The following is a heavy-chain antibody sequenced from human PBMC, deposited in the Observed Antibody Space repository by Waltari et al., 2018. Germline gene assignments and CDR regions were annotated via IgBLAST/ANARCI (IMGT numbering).Heavy chain of an antibody. V-gene: IGHV1-2*02. J-gene: IGHJ4*02. CDR1: GYTFTGYY. D-gene: IGHD3-22*01. Sequence: QVQLVQSGAEVKKPGASVKVSCKASGYTFTGYYMHWVRQAPGQGLEWMGWINPNSGGTNYAQKFQGRVTMTRDTSISTAYMELSRLRSDDTAVYYCARSYYYDSSGYYPIDYWGQGTLVTVSS. CDR3: ARSYYYDSSGYYPIDY. CDR2: INPNSGGT.